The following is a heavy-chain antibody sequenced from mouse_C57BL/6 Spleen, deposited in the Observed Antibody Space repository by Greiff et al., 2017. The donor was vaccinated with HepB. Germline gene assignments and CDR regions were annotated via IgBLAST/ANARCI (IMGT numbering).Heavy chain of an antibody. D-gene: IGHD1-1*01. CDR2: ISSGSSTI. V-gene: IGHV5-17*01. Sequence: EVMLVESGGGLVKPGGSLKLSCAASGFTFSDYGMHWVRQAPEKGLEWVAYISSGSSTIYYADTVKGRFTITTDNAKNTLFLQMTSLRSEDTAMYYCARKYYGSSYDWYFDVWGTGTTVTVSS. CDR1: GFTFSDYG. J-gene: IGHJ1*03. CDR3: ARKYYGSSYDWYFDV.